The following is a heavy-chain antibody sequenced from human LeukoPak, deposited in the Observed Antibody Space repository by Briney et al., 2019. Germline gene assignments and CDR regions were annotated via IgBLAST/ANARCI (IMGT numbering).Heavy chain of an antibody. J-gene: IGHJ3*02. CDR1: GFTFSSYA. Sequence: GGSLRLSCAASGFTFSSYAMSWVRQAPGKGLEWVSAISGSGGSTYYADSVKGRFTISRDNSKNTLYLQMNSLRAEDTAVYYCAKDQEGYCSSTSCPDDAFDIWGQGTMVTVSS. D-gene: IGHD2-2*01. V-gene: IGHV3-23*01. CDR2: ISGSGGST. CDR3: AKDQEGYCSSTSCPDDAFDI.